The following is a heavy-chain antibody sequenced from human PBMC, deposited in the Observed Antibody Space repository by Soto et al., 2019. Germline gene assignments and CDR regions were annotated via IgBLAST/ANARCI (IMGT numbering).Heavy chain of an antibody. CDR1: GYTFTSYY. Sequence: ASVKVSCKASGYTFTSYYMHWVRQAPGQGLEWMGIINPSGGSTSYAQKFQGRVTMTRDTSTSTVYMELSSLRSEDTAVYYCARGLHVQYPVDPEAEYWGQGTLVTVSS. J-gene: IGHJ4*02. CDR2: INPSGGST. CDR3: ARGLHVQYPVDPEAEY. D-gene: IGHD4-4*01. V-gene: IGHV1-46*03.